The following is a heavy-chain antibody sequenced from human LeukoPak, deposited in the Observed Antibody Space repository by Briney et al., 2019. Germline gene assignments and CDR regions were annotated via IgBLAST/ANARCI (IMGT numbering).Heavy chain of an antibody. CDR2: LSGSGITT. V-gene: IGHV3-23*01. D-gene: IGHD4-17*01. Sequence: GGSLRLSCAASGFTFSNSAMSWVRQAPGKGLEWVSTLSGSGITTYYADSVKGRFTISRDNSQNTLYLQMNSLRAEDTAVYYCTKDPNGDYVGAFDPWGQGTLVTVSS. CDR1: GFTFSNSA. J-gene: IGHJ5*02. CDR3: TKDPNGDYVGAFDP.